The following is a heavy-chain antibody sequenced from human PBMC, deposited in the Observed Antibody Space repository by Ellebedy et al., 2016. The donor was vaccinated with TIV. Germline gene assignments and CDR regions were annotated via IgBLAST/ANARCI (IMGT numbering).Heavy chain of an antibody. D-gene: IGHD5-24*01. Sequence: GESLKISCAAPGFMFSSYNMNWVRQAPGKGLAWVASISSGSSYIFYADSLKGRLTISRDNAKNSLYLQMNSLRAEYTAVYYSVRDVSSDGWGAFFDSWGQGTLVTVSA. CDR1: GFMFSSYN. CDR3: VRDVSSDGWGAFFDS. J-gene: IGHJ4*02. CDR2: ISSGSSYI. V-gene: IGHV3-21*01.